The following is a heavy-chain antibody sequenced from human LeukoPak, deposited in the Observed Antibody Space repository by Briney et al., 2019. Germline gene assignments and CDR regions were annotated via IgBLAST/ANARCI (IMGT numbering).Heavy chain of an antibody. CDR2: IYYSGST. CDR1: GGSINNYY. J-gene: IGHJ5*02. V-gene: IGHV4-59*08. D-gene: IGHD5-24*01. CDR3: ARYGVATMRRFDP. Sequence: SETLSLTCTVSGGSINNYYWSWIRQPPGKGLEWIGYIYYSGSTNYNPSLKSRVTISVDTSKNQFSLRLNSVTAADTAVYYCARYGVATMRRFDPWGQGTLVTVSS.